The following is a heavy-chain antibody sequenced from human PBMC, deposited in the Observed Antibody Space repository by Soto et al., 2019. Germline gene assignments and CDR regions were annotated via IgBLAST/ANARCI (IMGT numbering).Heavy chain of an antibody. CDR2: IWYDGSNK. D-gene: IGHD6-19*01. CDR3: ARGNGHSSGWHDF. CDR1: GFTFRNYG. V-gene: IGHV3-33*01. Sequence: QVQLVESGGGVVQPGNSLRLSCVVSGFTFRNYGMHWLRQAPGKGLEWVTVIWYDGSNKYYVDSVKGRFTISRDNSRNTLYLQMDSLRVEDTAVYYCARGNGHSSGWHDFWGQGTLVTVSS. J-gene: IGHJ4*02.